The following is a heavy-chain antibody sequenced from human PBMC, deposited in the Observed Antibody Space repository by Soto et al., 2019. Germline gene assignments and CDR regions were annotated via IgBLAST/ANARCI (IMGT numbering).Heavy chain of an antibody. CDR1: GYTFTTYD. Sequence: GASVKVSCKASGYTFTTYDINWVRQAPGQGLEWLGWMDPNSGSTGYAQNFQGRITMTRNISRNTAHMELRSLRSDDTAIYYCARDPHEFWTSYWFDPWGQGTPVTVSS. D-gene: IGHD3-3*01. J-gene: IGHJ5*02. CDR3: ARDPHEFWTSYWFDP. V-gene: IGHV1-8*01. CDR2: MDPNSGST.